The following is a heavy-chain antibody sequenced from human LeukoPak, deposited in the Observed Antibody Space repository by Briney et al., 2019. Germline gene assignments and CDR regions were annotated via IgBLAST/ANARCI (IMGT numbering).Heavy chain of an antibody. J-gene: IGHJ4*02. CDR3: ARDYYDILTGYWNYFDY. D-gene: IGHD3-9*01. CDR2: IKQDGSEK. CDR1: GFTFSSYW. V-gene: IGHV3-7*04. Sequence: GGSLRLSCAASGFTFSSYWMSWVRQAPGKGLEWVANIKQDGSEKYYVDSVKGRFTISRDNAKNSLYLQMNSLRAEDTAVYYCARDYYDILTGYWNYFDYWGQGTLVTVSS.